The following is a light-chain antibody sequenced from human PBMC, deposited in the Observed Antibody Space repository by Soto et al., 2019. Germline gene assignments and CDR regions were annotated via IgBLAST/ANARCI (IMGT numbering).Light chain of an antibody. CDR3: QQYNNWPPWT. CDR1: ESVSSN. V-gene: IGKV3-15*01. Sequence: IVMTQSPVTLSMSPGERATLSCRAGESVSSNLAWYQQKPGQAPRLLIYGASTRATGVPARFTGSGSGTEFTLTISSLQSEDFATYYCQQYNNWPPWTFGPGTKVDIK. J-gene: IGKJ1*01. CDR2: GAS.